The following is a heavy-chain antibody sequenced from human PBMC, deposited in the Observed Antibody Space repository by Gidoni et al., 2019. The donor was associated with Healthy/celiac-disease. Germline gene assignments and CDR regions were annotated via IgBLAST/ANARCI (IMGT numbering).Heavy chain of an antibody. Sequence: EVQLVETGGGLIQPGGSLSLSCAASGFTVSSNYMSWVRQAPGKGLEWVSVIYSGGSTYYADSVKGRFTISRDNSKNTLYLQMNSLRAEDTAVYYCARDAGYCSGGSCYHNWFDPWGQGTLVTVSS. CDR2: IYSGGST. CDR1: GFTVSSNY. J-gene: IGHJ5*02. CDR3: ARDAGYCSGGSCYHNWFDP. D-gene: IGHD2-15*01. V-gene: IGHV3-53*02.